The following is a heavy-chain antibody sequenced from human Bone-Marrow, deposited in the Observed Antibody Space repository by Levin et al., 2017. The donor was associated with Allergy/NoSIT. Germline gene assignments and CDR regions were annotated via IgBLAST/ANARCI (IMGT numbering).Heavy chain of an antibody. CDR2: INHSGST. Sequence: SETLSLTCAVYGGSFSGYYWSWIRQPPGKGLEWIGEINHSGSTNYNPSLKSRVTISVDTSKNQFSLKLSSVTAADTAVYYCARGPPTNYGPRWEQRDYRKYYFDYWGQGTLVTVSS. CDR1: GGSFSGYY. V-gene: IGHV4-34*01. D-gene: IGHD1/OR15-1a*01. J-gene: IGHJ4*02. CDR3: ARGPPTNYGPRWEQRDYRKYYFDY.